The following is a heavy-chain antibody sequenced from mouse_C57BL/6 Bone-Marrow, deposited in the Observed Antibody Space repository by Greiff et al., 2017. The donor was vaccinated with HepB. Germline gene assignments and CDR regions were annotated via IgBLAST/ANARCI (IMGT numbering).Heavy chain of an antibody. Sequence: VKLMESGAELVKPGASVKVSCKASGYTFTSYWMHWVKQRPGQGLEWIGRIHPSDSDTNYNQKFKGKATLTVDKSSSTAYMQLSSLTSEDSAVYYCAIAPPLITTVVAGNAMDYWGQGTSVTVSS. CDR1: GYTFTSYW. D-gene: IGHD1-1*01. J-gene: IGHJ4*01. V-gene: IGHV1-74*01. CDR3: AIAPPLITTVVAGNAMDY. CDR2: IHPSDSDT.